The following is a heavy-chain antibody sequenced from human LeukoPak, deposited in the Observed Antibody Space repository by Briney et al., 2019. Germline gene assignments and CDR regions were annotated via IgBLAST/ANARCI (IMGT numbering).Heavy chain of an antibody. V-gene: IGHV3-48*03. CDR3: VRQCYYGSGSYFWAPDY. CDR2: ISSSGSTI. Sequence: GGSLRLSCAASGFTFSSYEMNWVRQAPGKGLEWVSYISSSGSTIYYADSVKGRFTISRDNAKNSLYLQMNSLRAEDTAVYYCVRQCYYGSGSYFWAPDYWGQGTLVTVSS. J-gene: IGHJ4*02. D-gene: IGHD3-10*01. CDR1: GFTFSSYE.